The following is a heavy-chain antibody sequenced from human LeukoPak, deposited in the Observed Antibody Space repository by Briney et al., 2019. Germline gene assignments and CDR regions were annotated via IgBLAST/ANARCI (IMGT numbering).Heavy chain of an antibody. Sequence: SETLSLTCTVSGGSISSYYWSWIRQPAGKGLEWIGRIYTSGSTNYNPSLKSRVTMSVDTSKNQFSLKLSSVTAADTAVYYCARQAYSSIAARPGWYYMDVWGKGTTVTVSS. CDR3: ARQAYSSIAARPGWYYMDV. V-gene: IGHV4-4*07. J-gene: IGHJ6*03. D-gene: IGHD6-6*01. CDR2: IYTSGST. CDR1: GGSISSYY.